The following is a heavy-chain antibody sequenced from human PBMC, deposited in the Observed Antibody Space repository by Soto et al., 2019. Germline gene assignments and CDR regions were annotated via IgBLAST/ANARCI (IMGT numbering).Heavy chain of an antibody. CDR3: ARNSGTFQLGGHSAYLDY. Sequence: GGSLRLSCAASGFTFISYGMHWVRQAPGRGLEWVAVISYDGTNKYYADSVQGRFTISRDNSKNALYLQMNSLRAEDSAVYYCARNSGTFQLGGHSAYLDYWGQGILVTVSS. CDR1: GFTFISYG. CDR2: ISYDGTNK. D-gene: IGHD1-26*01. V-gene: IGHV3-30*03. J-gene: IGHJ4*02.